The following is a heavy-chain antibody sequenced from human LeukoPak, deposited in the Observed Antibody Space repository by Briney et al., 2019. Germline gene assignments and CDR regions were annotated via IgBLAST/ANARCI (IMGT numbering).Heavy chain of an antibody. CDR2: IYYSGGT. CDR1: GGSISSYY. CDR3: ARETPGAGHFDY. J-gene: IGHJ4*02. Sequence: PSETLSLTCTVSGGSISSYYWMWIRQPPGKGLEWIGYIYYSGGTHYNPSLKSRVTMLVDTSKNQFSLKLTAVTAADTAVYYCARETPGAGHFDYWGQGSLVTVSS. V-gene: IGHV4-59*01. D-gene: IGHD7-27*01.